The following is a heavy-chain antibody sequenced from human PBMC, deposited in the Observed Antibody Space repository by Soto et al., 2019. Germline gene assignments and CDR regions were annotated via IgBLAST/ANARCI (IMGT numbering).Heavy chain of an antibody. D-gene: IGHD3-10*01. Sequence: QVQLVQSGAEVKKPGSSVRVSCKASGDTFTFYSINWVRQAPGLGLECMGRINPILSMSNYAQRFQVRVTMTAEKSTSTAYMALSSLRSEDTAMYYCASSYGSGYRAFDYWGQGALVTVSS. J-gene: IGHJ4*02. V-gene: IGHV1-69*02. CDR2: INPILSMS. CDR3: ASSYGSGYRAFDY. CDR1: GDTFTFYS.